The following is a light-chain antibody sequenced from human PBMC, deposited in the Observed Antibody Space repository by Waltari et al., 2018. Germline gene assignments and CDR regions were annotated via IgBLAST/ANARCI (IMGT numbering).Light chain of an antibody. J-gene: IGKJ1*01. CDR3: QQYVSLPAT. CDR1: QSVSKY. Sequence: EILLTQDPGTLSFSPGDRAILSCRASQSVSKYLAWYQQKPGQAPRLLIFGASSRATGIPDRFSGSGSGTDLSLTISRVEPEDFAVYYCQQYVSLPATFGQGTKVEIE. CDR2: GAS. V-gene: IGKV3-20*01.